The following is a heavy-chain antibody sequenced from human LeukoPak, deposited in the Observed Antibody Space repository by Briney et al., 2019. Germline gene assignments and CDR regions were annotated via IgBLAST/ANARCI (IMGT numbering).Heavy chain of an antibody. V-gene: IGHV3-11*06. Sequence: GGSLRLSCAASGFNFIDYSMSWVRQAPGKGLEWISYIGISSGNTKYADSVKGRFTISRDKARNSLYLQMNSLRVEDTAMYYCARDHRYAFDNWGHGTLVTVSS. CDR2: IGISSGNT. J-gene: IGHJ4*01. CDR1: GFNFIDYS. CDR3: ARDHRYAFDN. D-gene: IGHD5-12*01.